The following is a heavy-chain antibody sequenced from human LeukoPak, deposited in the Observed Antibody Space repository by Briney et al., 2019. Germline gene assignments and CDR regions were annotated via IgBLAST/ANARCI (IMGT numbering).Heavy chain of an antibody. CDR2: IIPIFGTA. Sequence: ASVKVSCKASGGTFSSYAISWVRQAPGQGLEWMGGIIPIFGTANYAQKFQGRVTITADESTSTAYMELSSLRSEDTAVYYCASAKPYGSGSLFDYWGQGTLVTVSS. J-gene: IGHJ4*02. D-gene: IGHD3-10*01. V-gene: IGHV1-69*13. CDR1: GGTFSSYA. CDR3: ASAKPYGSGSLFDY.